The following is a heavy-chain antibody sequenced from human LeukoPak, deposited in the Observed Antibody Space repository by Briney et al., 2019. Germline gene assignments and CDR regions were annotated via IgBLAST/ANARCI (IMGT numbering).Heavy chain of an antibody. CDR2: ISAYNGNT. CDR3: ARFMVYAIHHYYMDV. CDR1: GYTFTSYG. Sequence: GASVKVSCKASGYTFTSYGISWVRQAPGQGLEWMGWISAYNGNTNYAQKLQGRVTMTTDTSTSTAYMELRSLRSDDTAVYYCARFMVYAIHHYYMDVWGKGTTVTVSS. V-gene: IGHV1-18*01. J-gene: IGHJ6*03. D-gene: IGHD2-8*01.